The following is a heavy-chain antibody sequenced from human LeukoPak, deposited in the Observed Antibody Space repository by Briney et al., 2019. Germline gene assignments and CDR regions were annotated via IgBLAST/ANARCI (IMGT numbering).Heavy chain of an antibody. Sequence: SVKVSCKASGGTFSSHAISWVRQAPGQGLEWMGGIIPIFGTANYAQKFQGRVTITTDESTSTAYMELSSLRSEDTAVYYCARAPILGYCTNGVCYIEQWGQGTLVTVSS. CDR1: GGTFSSHA. J-gene: IGHJ4*02. CDR2: IIPIFGTA. V-gene: IGHV1-69*05. CDR3: ARAPILGYCTNGVCYIEQ. D-gene: IGHD2-8*01.